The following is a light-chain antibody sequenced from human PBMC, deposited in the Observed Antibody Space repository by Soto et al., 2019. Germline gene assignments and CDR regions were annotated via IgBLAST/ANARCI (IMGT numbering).Light chain of an antibody. Sequence: TQMTQSPSSLSASIGDRVTITCRASQGIRDDLGWYQQKPGKAPQRLIYDVARLQSGVPSRFSGSGSGTEFTLTISSLQPEDIATYYCLQHHTYPWTFGHGTKVEIK. CDR1: QGIRDD. CDR3: LQHHTYPWT. J-gene: IGKJ1*01. V-gene: IGKV1-17*01. CDR2: DVA.